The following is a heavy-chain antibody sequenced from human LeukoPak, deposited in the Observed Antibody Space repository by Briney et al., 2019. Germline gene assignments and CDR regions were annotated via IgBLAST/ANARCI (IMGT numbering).Heavy chain of an antibody. CDR2: MNPNSGDT. V-gene: IGHV1-8*03. CDR1: GYTFSNYD. D-gene: IGHD3-22*01. J-gene: IGHJ4*02. CDR3: ARGLESYDSSTYPVLSS. Sequence: GASVKVSCKASGYTFSNYDINWVRQATGQGLEWMGWMNPNSGDTRYAQKFQGRVTITRNTYINTAYMELSSLRSEDTAVYYCARGLESYDSSTYPVLSSWGQGTLVTVSS.